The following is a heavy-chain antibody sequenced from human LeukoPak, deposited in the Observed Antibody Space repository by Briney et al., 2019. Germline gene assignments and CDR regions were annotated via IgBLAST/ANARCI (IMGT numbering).Heavy chain of an antibody. J-gene: IGHJ4*02. Sequence: PSETLSLTCAVSGGSFSGFYWSWIRQPPGKGLEWIGEINHSGYTNYHPSLKSRVAMSVDTSKKQFSLKLRSVTAADTAVYYCARGKGTVSYWGQGTLVSVSS. CDR3: ARGKGTVSY. D-gene: IGHD4-11*01. CDR2: INHSGYT. V-gene: IGHV4-34*01. CDR1: GGSFSGFY.